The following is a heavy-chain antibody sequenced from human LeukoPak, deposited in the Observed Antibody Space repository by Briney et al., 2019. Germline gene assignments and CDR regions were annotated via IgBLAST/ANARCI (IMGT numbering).Heavy chain of an antibody. Sequence: PGGSLRPSCAASGFTFSSYGMHWVRQAPGKGLEWVAFIRYDGSNKYYADSVKGRFTISRDNSKNTLYLQMNSLRAEDTAVYYCAKDGESSYDFWSGYVLFDGFADYWGQGTLVTVSS. CDR3: AKDGESSYDFWSGYVLFDGFADY. CDR1: GFTFSSYG. J-gene: IGHJ4*02. V-gene: IGHV3-30*02. D-gene: IGHD3-3*01. CDR2: IRYDGSNK.